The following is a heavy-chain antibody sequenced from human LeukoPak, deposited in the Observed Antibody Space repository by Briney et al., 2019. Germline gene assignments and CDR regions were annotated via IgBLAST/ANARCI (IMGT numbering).Heavy chain of an antibody. D-gene: IGHD6-6*01. CDR1: GGSISSYY. CDR3: AREKAYSSSSFSYYYYYMDV. V-gene: IGHV4-59*01. Sequence: SETLSLTCTVSGGSISSYYWSWIRQPPGKGLEWIGYIYYSGSTNYNPSLKSRVTILVDTSKNQFSLKLSSVTAADTAVYYCAREKAYSSSSFSYYYYYMDVWGKGTTVTVSS. J-gene: IGHJ6*03. CDR2: IYYSGST.